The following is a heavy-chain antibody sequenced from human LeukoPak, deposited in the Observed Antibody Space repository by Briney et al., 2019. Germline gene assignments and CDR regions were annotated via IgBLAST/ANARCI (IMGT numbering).Heavy chain of an antibody. CDR3: AREDYGDYSFDY. J-gene: IGHJ4*02. Sequence: ASVKVSCKASGYTFTSCYMHWVRQAPGQGLEWMGIINPSGGSTSYAQKFQGRVTMTRDMSTSTVYMELSSLRSEDTAVYYCAREDYGDYSFDYWGQGTLVTVSS. CDR1: GYTFTSCY. CDR2: INPSGGST. D-gene: IGHD4-17*01. V-gene: IGHV1-46*01.